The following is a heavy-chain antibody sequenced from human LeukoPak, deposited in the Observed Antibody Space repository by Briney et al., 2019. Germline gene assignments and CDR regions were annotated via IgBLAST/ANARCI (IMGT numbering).Heavy chain of an antibody. CDR3: ARDNSLQDMAWWFDP. V-gene: IGHV1-2*02. J-gene: IGHJ5*02. Sequence: ASVKVSCKASGYTFTGYYMHWVRQAPGQGLEWMGWINPNSGGTNYAQKFQGRVTLTRDMSTSTDYMELSSLRSEDTAVYYCARDNSLQDMAWWFDPWGQGTLVTVSS. CDR2: INPNSGGT. D-gene: IGHD5-24*01. CDR1: GYTFTGYY.